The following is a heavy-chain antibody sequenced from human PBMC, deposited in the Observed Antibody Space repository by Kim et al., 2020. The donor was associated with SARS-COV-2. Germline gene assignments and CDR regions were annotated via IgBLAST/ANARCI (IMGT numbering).Heavy chain of an antibody. CDR2: ISSNGGST. Sequence: GGSLRLSCAASGFTFSSYAMHWVRQAPGKGLEYVSAISSNGGSTYYANSVKGRFTISRDNSKNTLYLQMGSLRAEDMAVYYCARNGDSDAFDIWGQGTMV. D-gene: IGHD4-17*01. CDR1: GFTFSSYA. V-gene: IGHV3-64*01. J-gene: IGHJ3*02. CDR3: ARNGDSDAFDI.